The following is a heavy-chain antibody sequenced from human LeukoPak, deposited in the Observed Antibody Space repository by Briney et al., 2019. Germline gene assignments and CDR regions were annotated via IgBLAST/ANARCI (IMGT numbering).Heavy chain of an antibody. CDR2: IYSGGST. Sequence: GGSLRLSCAASGFTVSSNYMSWVRQAPGKGLEWVSVIYSGGSTYYADSVKGRFTISRDNSKNTLYLQMNSLRAEDTAVYYCARECRGYDILTGYYYRDAFDIWGQGTMVTVSS. D-gene: IGHD3-9*01. J-gene: IGHJ3*02. CDR3: ARECRGYDILTGYYYRDAFDI. V-gene: IGHV3-66*02. CDR1: GFTVSSNY.